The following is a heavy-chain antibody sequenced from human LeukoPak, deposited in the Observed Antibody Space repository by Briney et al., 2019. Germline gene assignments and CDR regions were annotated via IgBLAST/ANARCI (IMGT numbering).Heavy chain of an antibody. J-gene: IGHJ4*02. CDR2: IVPVFGTP. D-gene: IGHD1-26*01. CDR3: AREVVPTWELPGDFDY. V-gene: IGHV1-69*06. Sequence: GASVKVSCKASGGSFNSYVISWVRQAPGQGLEWMGGIVPVFGTPKYAQKFQGRVTITADKSTSTAYMELSSLRSEDTAVYYCAREVVPTWELPGDFDYWGQGTLVTVSS. CDR1: GGSFNSYV.